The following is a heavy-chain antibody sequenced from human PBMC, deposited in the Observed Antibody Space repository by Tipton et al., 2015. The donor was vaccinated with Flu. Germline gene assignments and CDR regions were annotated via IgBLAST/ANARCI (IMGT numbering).Heavy chain of an antibody. D-gene: IGHD5-18*01. J-gene: IGHJ4*02. CDR2: IITISGTS. V-gene: IGHV1-69*18. CDR3: ARDTYSYGYGWPLYFDL. CDR1: GGTFSSYA. Sequence: QVQLVQSGAEVKKPGSSVKVSCKASGGTFSSYAVSWVRQAPGQGLEWMGRIITISGTSNYAQKFQDRVTITADESTTTGYMELSSLRSEDTAVYYCARDTYSYGYGWPLYFDLWGQGTLVTFSP.